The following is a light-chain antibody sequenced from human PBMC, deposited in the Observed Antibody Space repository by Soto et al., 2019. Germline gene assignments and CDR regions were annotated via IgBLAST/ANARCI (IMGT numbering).Light chain of an antibody. CDR3: QQYGSSPPRT. Sequence: EIVLTQSPRTLSLSPGERATLSCRASQSVSSSYLAWYQQKPGQAPRLLIYGASSRATGIPDRFSGSGSGTDFTLTISRLEPEDFAVYYCQQYGSSPPRTFGQGTKVEIK. CDR1: QSVSSSY. V-gene: IGKV3-20*01. J-gene: IGKJ1*01. CDR2: GAS.